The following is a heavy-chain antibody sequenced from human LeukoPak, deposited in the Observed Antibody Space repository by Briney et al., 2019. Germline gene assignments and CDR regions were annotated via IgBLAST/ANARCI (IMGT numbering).Heavy chain of an antibody. J-gene: IGHJ5*02. D-gene: IGHD3-10*01. Sequence: GESLKISCKGSGYSFTSYWIGWVRQMPGKGLEWMGIIYPGDSDTRYSPSFQGQVTIPADKSISTAYLQWSSLKASDTAMYYCARGRDYYGSGSYYFNWFDPWGQGTLVTASS. CDR3: ARGRDYYGSGSYYFNWFDP. CDR1: GYSFTSYW. V-gene: IGHV5-51*01. CDR2: IYPGDSDT.